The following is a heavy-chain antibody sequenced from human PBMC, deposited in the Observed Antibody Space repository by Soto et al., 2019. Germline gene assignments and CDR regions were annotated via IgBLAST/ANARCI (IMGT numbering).Heavy chain of an antibody. V-gene: IGHV5-51*01. CDR2: IYPGDSDT. J-gene: IGHJ3*02. CDR3: ARSLGYSSGWWYDAFDI. Sequence: GESLQISCKGSGYSFTSYWIGWVRQMPGKGLEWMGIIYPGDSDTRYSPSFQGQVTISADKSISTAYLQWSSLKASDTAMYYCARSLGYSSGWWYDAFDIWGQGTMVTVSS. D-gene: IGHD6-19*01. CDR1: GYSFTSYW.